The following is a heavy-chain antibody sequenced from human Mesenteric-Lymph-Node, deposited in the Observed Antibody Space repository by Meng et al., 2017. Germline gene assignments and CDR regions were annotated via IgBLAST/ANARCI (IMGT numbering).Heavy chain of an antibody. D-gene: IGHD3-10*01. CDR2: IWYDGSNK. J-gene: IGHJ6*02. CDR1: GFTFSSNW. V-gene: IGHV3-33*08. CDR3: ARDRVTMVRGVRSRYYGMDV. Sequence: GESLKISCTASGFTFSSNWMSWVRQAPGKGLEWVAVIWYDGSNKYYADSVKGRFTISRDNSKNTLYLQMNSLRAEDTAVYYCARDRVTMVRGVRSRYYGMDVWGQGTTVTVSS.